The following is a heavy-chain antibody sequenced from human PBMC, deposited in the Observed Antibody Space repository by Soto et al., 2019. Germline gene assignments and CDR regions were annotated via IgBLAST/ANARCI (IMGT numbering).Heavy chain of an antibody. CDR1: RGSISNYC. J-gene: IGHJ4*02. Sequence: SETMSLTCTVSRGSISNYCWTWIRQPPGKGLEWIGYISYSGNTNYKASLKSRVTISVDTSTNQFSLRAEDTAVYYCARLRDAVTTIPDYWGQGTLVTVSS. CDR2: ISYSGNT. CDR3: ARLRDAVTTIPDY. D-gene: IGHD4-17*01. V-gene: IGHV4-59*12.